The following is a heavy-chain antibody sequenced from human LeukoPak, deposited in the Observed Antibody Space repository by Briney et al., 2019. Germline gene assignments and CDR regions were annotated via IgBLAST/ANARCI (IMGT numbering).Heavy chain of an antibody. V-gene: IGHV1-69*13. CDR3: ARGHPPYGGSPFWFDP. CDR2: IIPIFGTA. CDR1: GGTFISYA. D-gene: IGHD4-23*01. J-gene: IGHJ5*02. Sequence: SVKVSCKASGGTFISYAISWVRQAPGQGLEWMGGIIPIFGTANYAQKFQGRVTITADESTSTAYMELSSLRSEDTAVYYCARGHPPYGGSPFWFDPWGQGTLVTVSS.